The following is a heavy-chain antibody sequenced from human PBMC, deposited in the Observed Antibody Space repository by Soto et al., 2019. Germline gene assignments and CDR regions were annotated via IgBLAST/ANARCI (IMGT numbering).Heavy chain of an antibody. J-gene: IGHJ4*02. CDR3: AKDRGSGGIVAGTPDY. V-gene: IGHV3-23*01. Sequence: EVQLLESGGGLVQPGGSLRLSCAASEFTVSSSAMIWVRQAPGKGLEWVATFSAGGSRYYADSVKGRFTISRNSSQNTLYLQMNGLRAEDTALYYCAKDRGSGGIVAGTPDYWGQGTLVTVSS. CDR1: EFTVSSSA. D-gene: IGHD6-19*01. CDR2: FSAGGSR.